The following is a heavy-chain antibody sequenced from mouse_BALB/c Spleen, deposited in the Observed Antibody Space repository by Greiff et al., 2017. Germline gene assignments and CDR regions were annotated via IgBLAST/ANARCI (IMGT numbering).Heavy chain of an antibody. CDR3: ARHEEGDYAWFAY. CDR1: GFTFSSYG. V-gene: IGHV5-6*01. J-gene: IGHJ3*01. Sequence: EVKLMESGGDLVKPGGSLKLSCAASGFTFSSYGMSWVRQTPDKRLEWVATISSGGSYTYYPDSVKGRFTISRDNAKNTLYLQMSSLKSEDTAMYYCARHEEGDYAWFAYWGQGTLVTVSA. D-gene: IGHD2-4*01. CDR2: ISSGGSYT.